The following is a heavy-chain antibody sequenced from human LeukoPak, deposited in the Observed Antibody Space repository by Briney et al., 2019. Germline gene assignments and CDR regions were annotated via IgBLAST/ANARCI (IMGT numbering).Heavy chain of an antibody. CDR1: GGSISSYY. J-gene: IGHJ3*02. D-gene: IGHD4-23*01. Sequence: SETLSLTCTVSGGSISSYYWSWLRQPPGKGLEWIGYIFYTGSTNYNPSLKSRVTISVLTSKNRFSLKLSSVTAADTAVYYCATLTGGDDAFDTWGQGTMVTVSS. CDR2: IFYTGST. CDR3: ATLTGGDDAFDT. V-gene: IGHV4-59*01.